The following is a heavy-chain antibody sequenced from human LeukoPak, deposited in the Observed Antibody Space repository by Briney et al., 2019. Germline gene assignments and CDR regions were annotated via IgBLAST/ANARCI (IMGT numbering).Heavy chain of an antibody. CDR1: EFTVSNNY. D-gene: IGHD2-2*01. CDR3: TRGLRYADY. Sequence: GGSLRLSCAASEFTVSNNYMSRVRQAPGKGLEWVSVLYAGGDTYYADSVKGRFTISRDNSKNTVYLQMNSLRAEDTAVYYCTRGLRYADYWGQGTLVTVSS. CDR2: LYAGGDT. J-gene: IGHJ4*02. V-gene: IGHV3-53*01.